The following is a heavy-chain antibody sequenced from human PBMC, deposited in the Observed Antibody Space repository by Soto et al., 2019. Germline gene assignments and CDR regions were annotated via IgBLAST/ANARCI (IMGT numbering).Heavy chain of an antibody. CDR1: GFTFSSYW. Sequence: EVQLVESGGGLVQPGGSLRLSCAASGFTFSSYWMSWVRQAPGKGLEWVANIKHDGSEKYYVDSVKGRFTISRDNAKNSLYLQMNRLRAEDTAVYYCARPYCSSTSCYEGAFDIWGQGTMVTVSS. J-gene: IGHJ3*02. CDR3: ARPYCSSTSCYEGAFDI. V-gene: IGHV3-7*01. D-gene: IGHD2-2*01. CDR2: IKHDGSEK.